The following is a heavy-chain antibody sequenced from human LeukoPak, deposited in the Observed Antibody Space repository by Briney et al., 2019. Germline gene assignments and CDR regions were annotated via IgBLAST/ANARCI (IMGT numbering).Heavy chain of an antibody. V-gene: IGHV3-30*02. CDR3: AKDRGSVTMIGFDY. J-gene: IGHJ4*02. D-gene: IGHD3-22*01. Sequence: GGSLRLSCAASGFTFSSYGMHWVRQAPGKGLEWVAFIRYDGSNKYYADSVKGRFTISRDNSKNTLYLQMNSLRAEDTAVYYCAKDRGSVTMIGFDYWGQGTLVTVSS. CDR2: IRYDGSNK. CDR1: GFTFSSYG.